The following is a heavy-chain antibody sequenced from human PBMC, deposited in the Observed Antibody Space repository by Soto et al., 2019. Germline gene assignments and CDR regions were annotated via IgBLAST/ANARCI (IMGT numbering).Heavy chain of an antibody. J-gene: IGHJ4*02. CDR3: ARVGNGEAARYFDY. D-gene: IGHD4-17*01. Sequence: ASVKVSCKASGYTFTSYAMHWVRQAPGQRLEWMGWINAGNGNTKYSQKFQGRVTITRDTSASTAYMELSSLRSEDTAVYYCARVGNGEAARYFDYWGQGTLVTVSS. CDR2: INAGNGNT. V-gene: IGHV1-3*01. CDR1: GYTFTSYA.